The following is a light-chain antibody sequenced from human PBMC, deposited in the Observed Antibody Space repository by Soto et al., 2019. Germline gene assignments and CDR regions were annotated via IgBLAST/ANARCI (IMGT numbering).Light chain of an antibody. CDR3: QSYDSSLSGYVV. V-gene: IGLV1-40*01. CDR1: SSNIGAGYD. CDR2: GNS. Sequence: LTQPPSVSGAPGQRVTISCTGSSSNIGAGYDVHWYQQLPGTAPKLLIYGNSNRPSGVPDRFSGSKSGTSASLAITGLQAEDEADYYCQSYDSSLSGYVVFGGGTKLTDL. J-gene: IGLJ2*01.